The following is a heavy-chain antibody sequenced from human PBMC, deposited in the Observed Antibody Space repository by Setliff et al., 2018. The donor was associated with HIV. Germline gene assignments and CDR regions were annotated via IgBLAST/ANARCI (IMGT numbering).Heavy chain of an antibody. CDR3: ARDDDKPFDY. CDR1: GGSISSGTYY. CDR2: IYSTGNT. Sequence: PSETLSLTCTVSGGSISSGTYYWSWIRQPAGKGLEWIGHIYSTGNTNYNSSLKSRVTMSIETSENQFSLKLTSVTAADTAVYYCARDDDKPFDYWGQGALVTVSS. J-gene: IGHJ4*02. D-gene: IGHD3-22*01. V-gene: IGHV4-61*09.